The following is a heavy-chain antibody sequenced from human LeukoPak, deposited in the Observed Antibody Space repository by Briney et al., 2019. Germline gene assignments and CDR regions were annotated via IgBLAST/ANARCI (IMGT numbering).Heavy chain of an antibody. Sequence: SVKVSCKASGYTFTSYGISWVRQAPGQGLEWMGGIIPIFGTANYAQKFQGRVTITADKSTSTAYMELSSLRSEDTAVYYCARTAPLRSPYNWFDPWGQGTLVTVSS. CDR1: GYTFTSYG. D-gene: IGHD4-17*01. V-gene: IGHV1-69*06. J-gene: IGHJ5*02. CDR2: IIPIFGTA. CDR3: ARTAPLRSPYNWFDP.